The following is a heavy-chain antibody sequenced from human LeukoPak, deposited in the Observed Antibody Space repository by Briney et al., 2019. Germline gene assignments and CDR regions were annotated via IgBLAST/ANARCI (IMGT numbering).Heavy chain of an antibody. CDR2: IRYDGSNK. Sequence: PGGSLRLSCAASGFTFSSYGMHWVRQAPGKGLEWVAFIRYDGSNKYYADSVKGRFTISRDNSKNTLYLQMNSLRAEDTAVYYCAKDCPRPQKPSSGWYNPFIDYWGQGTLVTVSS. V-gene: IGHV3-30*02. CDR1: GFTFSSYG. D-gene: IGHD6-19*01. J-gene: IGHJ4*02. CDR3: AKDCPRPQKPSSGWYNPFIDY.